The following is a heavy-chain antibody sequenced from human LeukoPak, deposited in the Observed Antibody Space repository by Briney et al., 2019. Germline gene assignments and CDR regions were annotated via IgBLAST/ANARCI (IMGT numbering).Heavy chain of an antibody. CDR2: INHSGST. D-gene: IGHD6-13*01. Sequence: PSETLSLTCAVYGGSFSGYYWSWIRQPPGKGLEWIGEINHSGSTNYNPSLKSRVTISVDTSKSQFSLKLSSVTAADTAVYYCARAIAAGNDYWGQGTLVTVSS. CDR1: GGSFSGYY. CDR3: ARAIAAGNDY. V-gene: IGHV4-34*01. J-gene: IGHJ4*02.